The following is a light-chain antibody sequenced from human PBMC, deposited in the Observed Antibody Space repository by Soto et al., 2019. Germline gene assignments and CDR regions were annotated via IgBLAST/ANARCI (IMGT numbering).Light chain of an antibody. V-gene: IGKV3-15*01. CDR1: QSVSNN. Sequence: EIVMTQSPATLSVSPGERVTLSCRASQSVSNNLAWYQQKPGQAPRLLIYGASTRATGIPASFSGSGSGAEFTLTISSLQSEDFAIYYCQQYDNWPRTFGPGTKVEIK. CDR2: GAS. CDR3: QQYDNWPRT. J-gene: IGKJ1*01.